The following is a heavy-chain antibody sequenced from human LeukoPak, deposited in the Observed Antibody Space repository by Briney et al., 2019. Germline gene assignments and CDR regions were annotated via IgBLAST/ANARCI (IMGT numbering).Heavy chain of an antibody. V-gene: IGHV3-21*01. CDR3: ARDHHREWELRWDGAFDI. D-gene: IGHD1-26*01. Sequence: PGGSLRLSCAASGFTFSSYSMNWVRQAPGKGLEWVSSISSSSSYIYYADSVKGRFTISRDNAKNSLYLQMNSLRAEDTAVYYCARDHHREWELRWDGAFDIWGQGTMVTVSS. J-gene: IGHJ3*02. CDR1: GFTFSSYS. CDR2: ISSSSSYI.